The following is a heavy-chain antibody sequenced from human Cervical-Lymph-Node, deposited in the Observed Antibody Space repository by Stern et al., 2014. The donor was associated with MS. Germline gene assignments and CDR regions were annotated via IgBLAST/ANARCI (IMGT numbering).Heavy chain of an antibody. CDR2: FPPIRGTA. J-gene: IGHJ6*02. Sequence: VQLVQSGAEVKKPGSPVKVSCRSSGGTLTSYVINWVRQAPGQGLEWMGGFPPIRGTANYAQRFEGRVTITADESTNTAYMELSSLRSEDTAIYYCATANCSAATCRHYYGMDVWGQGTTVTVSS. D-gene: IGHD2-15*01. CDR1: GGTLTSYV. V-gene: IGHV1-69*01. CDR3: ATANCSAATCRHYYGMDV.